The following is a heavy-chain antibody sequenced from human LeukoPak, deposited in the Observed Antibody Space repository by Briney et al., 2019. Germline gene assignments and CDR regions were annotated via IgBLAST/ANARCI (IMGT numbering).Heavy chain of an antibody. V-gene: IGHV3-9*01. J-gene: IGHJ4*02. CDR3: AKDQKPSSGWSAEIDY. Sequence: PGGSLRLSCAASGFTFYDYAMHCVRPAPGGGLECVSGISGRRGIVGYADSVRGRFTISRENAKNTLYLQMYGLRAEDTALYYCAKDQKPSSGWSAEIDYWGQGTLVTVSS. D-gene: IGHD6-19*01. CDR1: GFTFYDYA. CDR2: ISGRRGIV.